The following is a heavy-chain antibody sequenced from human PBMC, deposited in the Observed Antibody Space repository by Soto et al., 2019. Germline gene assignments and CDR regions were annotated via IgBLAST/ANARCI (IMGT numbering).Heavy chain of an antibody. CDR2: ISYDGSNK. CDR3: AKVTGYCSSTSCRIYYYYYYGMDV. V-gene: IGHV3-30*18. J-gene: IGHJ6*02. Sequence: QVQLVESGGGVVQPGRSLRLSCAASGFTFSSYGMHWVRQAPGKGLEWVAVISYDGSNKYYADSVKGRFTISRDNSRNPLYLQMNGLRAEDTAVYYCAKVTGYCSSTSCRIYYYYYYGMDVWGQGTTVTVSS. CDR1: GFTFSSYG. D-gene: IGHD2-2*01.